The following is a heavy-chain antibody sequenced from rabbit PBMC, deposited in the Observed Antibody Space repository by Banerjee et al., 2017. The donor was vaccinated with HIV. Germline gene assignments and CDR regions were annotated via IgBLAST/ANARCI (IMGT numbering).Heavy chain of an antibody. CDR3: ARRGDADSAGYFDL. J-gene: IGHJ4*01. CDR1: GFSFNVTYW. D-gene: IGHD6-1*01. CDR2: IYADSSGGT. Sequence: QEQLEESGGDLVKPEGSLTLTCTASGFSFNVTYWICWVRQAPGKGLEWIGCIYADSSGGTHYASWAKGRFTISKTSSTTVTLQMTSLTAADTATYFCARRGDADSAGYFDLWGQGTLVTV. V-gene: IGHV1S45*01.